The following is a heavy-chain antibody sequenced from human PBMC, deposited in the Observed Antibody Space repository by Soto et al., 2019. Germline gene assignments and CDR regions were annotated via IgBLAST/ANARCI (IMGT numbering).Heavy chain of an antibody. D-gene: IGHD4-17*01. CDR3: ASPRAVTSGWDR. J-gene: IGHJ5*02. V-gene: IGHV3-7*01. CDR2: IKEEGSEI. Sequence: EVQLVQSGGGLVQPGGSLRLSCTPSGFTLSYWMSWVRQSPGKGLEWVANIKEEGSEIQYLDSVKGRFTISRDTAKISLYLEMNRLRVEDTAVYYCASPRAVTSGWDRWGQGTLVTVSS. CDR1: GFTLSYW.